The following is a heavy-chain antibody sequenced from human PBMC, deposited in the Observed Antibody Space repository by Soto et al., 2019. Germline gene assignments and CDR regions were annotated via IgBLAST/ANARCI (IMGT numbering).Heavy chain of an antibody. J-gene: IGHJ4*02. CDR3: AREDSTDPGYFDH. V-gene: IGHV3-53*01. CDR1: GLTVIRNY. Sequence: GGSLRLSCAVSGLTVIRNYMTWVRQAPGKGLEWVSVIYSAGNTYYADSVKGRFTISRDNSKNTLNLQMNSLRAEDTAIYYCAREDSTDPGYFDHWGQGTLVTVSS. CDR2: IYSAGNT. D-gene: IGHD2-15*01.